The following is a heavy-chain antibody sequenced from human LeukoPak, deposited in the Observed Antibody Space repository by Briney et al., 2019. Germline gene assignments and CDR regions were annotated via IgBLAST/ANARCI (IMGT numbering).Heavy chain of an antibody. CDR2: ISSGDRT. CDR3: ARWSAYNWNYFDY. V-gene: IGHV3-23*01. J-gene: IGHJ4*02. D-gene: IGHD1-20*01. CDR1: GFTFSSYA. Sequence: GGSLRLSCAASGFTFSSYAMNWVRQAPGKGLEWVAGISSGDRTFHAESVKGRFTISRDKSKDTLYLQMNSLRAEDTAVYFCARWSAYNWNYFDYWGQGTLVTVSS.